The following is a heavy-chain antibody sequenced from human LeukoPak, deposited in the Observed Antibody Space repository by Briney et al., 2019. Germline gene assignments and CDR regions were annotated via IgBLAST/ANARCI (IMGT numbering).Heavy chain of an antibody. Sequence: SETLSLTCAVYGGSFSGYYWSWIRQPPGKGLGWIGEINHSGSTNYNPSLKSRVTISVDTSKNQFSLKLSSVTAADTAVYYCYGMTTVTYFDYWGQGTLVTVSS. V-gene: IGHV4-34*01. CDR1: GGSFSGYY. CDR3: YGMTTVTYFDY. D-gene: IGHD4-17*01. CDR2: INHSGST. J-gene: IGHJ4*02.